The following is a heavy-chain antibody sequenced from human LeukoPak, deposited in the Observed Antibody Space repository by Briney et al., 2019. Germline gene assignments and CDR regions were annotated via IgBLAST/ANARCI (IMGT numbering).Heavy chain of an antibody. CDR2: IWYDGSKK. Sequence: PGGSLGLSCAASGFTFSGSALHWVRQAPGKGLEWVGIIWYDGSKKYYTDSVKGRFTLSKDHSKNTLYLQMISLRAEDTAVYYCATDQYHLPDYWGQGALVTVSS. V-gene: IGHV3-33*08. CDR1: GFTFSGSA. D-gene: IGHD4-11*01. CDR3: ATDQYHLPDY. J-gene: IGHJ4*02.